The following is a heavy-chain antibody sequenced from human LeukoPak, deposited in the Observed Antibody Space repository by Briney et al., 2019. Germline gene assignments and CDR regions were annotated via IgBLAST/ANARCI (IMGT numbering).Heavy chain of an antibody. CDR1: GFTFSDYV. V-gene: IGHV3-74*03. CDR2: VSSDGSIT. CDR3: ARDLQWLMYDY. Sequence: PGGSLKLSCEASGFTFSDYVMHWVRHASGRGLEWVSRVSSDGSITMYADFVKGRFTISRDNAKSTLFLQMNSLRAEDTAVYYCARDLQWLMYDYWGQGSLVTVSS. D-gene: IGHD6-19*01. J-gene: IGHJ4*02.